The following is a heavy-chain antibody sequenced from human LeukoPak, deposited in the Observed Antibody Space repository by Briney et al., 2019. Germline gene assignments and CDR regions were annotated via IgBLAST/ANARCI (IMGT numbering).Heavy chain of an antibody. D-gene: IGHD2-15*01. J-gene: IGHJ3*02. CDR2: IYSGGST. CDR1: GFTFNTYA. V-gene: IGHV3-53*01. Sequence: GGSLRLSCAASGFTFNTYAMSWVRQAPGKGLEWVSVIYSGGSTYYADSVKGRSTTSRDNSKNTVYLQMNSLRAEDTAVYYCARLGYCSGGSCYFGAFDIWGQGTMVTVSS. CDR3: ARLGYCSGGSCYFGAFDI.